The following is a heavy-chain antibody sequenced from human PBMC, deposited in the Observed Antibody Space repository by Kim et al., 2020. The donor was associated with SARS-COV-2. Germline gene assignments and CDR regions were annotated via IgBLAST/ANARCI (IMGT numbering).Heavy chain of an antibody. Sequence: ANSVKGRFTISRDNSKNTLYLRMGSLRAEDMAVYYCARGGSSGWYDNFDYWGQGTLVTVSS. J-gene: IGHJ4*02. V-gene: IGHV3-64*01. CDR3: ARGGSSGWYDNFDY. D-gene: IGHD6-19*01.